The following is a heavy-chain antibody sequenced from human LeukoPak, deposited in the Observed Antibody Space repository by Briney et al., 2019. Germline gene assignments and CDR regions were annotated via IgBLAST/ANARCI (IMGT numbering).Heavy chain of an antibody. J-gene: IGHJ4*02. CDR1: GFTFSSYA. V-gene: IGHV3-64D*09. CDR3: VKSPHASSSYFDY. Sequence: GGSLRLSCSASGFTFSSYAMHWVRQAPGKGLEYVSAINSNGDITDYADSVKGGFTISRDNSKNTLYLQMSSLRGEDTAVYYCVKSPHASSSYFDYWGQGTLVTVSS. D-gene: IGHD6-13*01. CDR2: INSNGDIT.